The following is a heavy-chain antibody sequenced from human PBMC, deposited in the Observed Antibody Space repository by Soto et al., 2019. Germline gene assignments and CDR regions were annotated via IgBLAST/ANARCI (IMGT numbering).Heavy chain of an antibody. J-gene: IGHJ3*01. Sequence: QVQLVESGGGVVQPGRSLRLSCVGSGFTFTKYAMNWVRQPPGKGLEWVANIAYDGSYTHYADSVKGRFSISRDNSKNTLYLQMNSLRPDDTAVFFCARPLAWFGDEFFDVWGQGTVVTVSS. V-gene: IGHV3-30-3*01. CDR2: IAYDGSYT. CDR3: ARPLAWFGDEFFDV. CDR1: GFTFTKYA. D-gene: IGHD3-10*01.